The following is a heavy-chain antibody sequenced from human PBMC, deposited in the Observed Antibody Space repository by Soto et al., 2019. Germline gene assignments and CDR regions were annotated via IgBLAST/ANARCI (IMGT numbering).Heavy chain of an antibody. Sequence: GGSLRLSCAASGLTLTTYAMHWVRQATGEGLEWVALISYGGGERYYADSVKGRFTISRDTSKNTLYLQMNSLRVEDTALFYCVRSGGTSAPASRYFEYWGQGTLVTVSS. D-gene: IGHD2-2*01. CDR1: GLTLTTYA. V-gene: IGHV3-30-3*01. CDR2: ISYGGGER. J-gene: IGHJ4*02. CDR3: VRSGGTSAPASRYFEY.